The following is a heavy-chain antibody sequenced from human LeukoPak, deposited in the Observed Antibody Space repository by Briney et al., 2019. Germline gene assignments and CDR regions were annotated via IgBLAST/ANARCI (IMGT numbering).Heavy chain of an antibody. CDR2: ISWNSDSL. CDR3: AKRGGSPYSGYDWGSFDY. J-gene: IGHJ4*02. Sequence: GRPLRLSCAASGFTFGDYAMHWVRQAPGKGLEWVSGISWNSDSLGYADSVKGRFTISRDNAKNSLYLQMNSLRAEDTASYYCAKRGGSPYSGYDWGSFDYWGQGTLVTVSS. D-gene: IGHD5-12*01. V-gene: IGHV3-9*01. CDR1: GFTFGDYA.